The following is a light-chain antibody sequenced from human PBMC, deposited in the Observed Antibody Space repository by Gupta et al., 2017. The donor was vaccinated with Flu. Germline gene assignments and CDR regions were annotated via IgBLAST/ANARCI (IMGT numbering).Light chain of an antibody. Sequence: SELTQDPAVSVALGQTVRITCQGDSLRNSYASWSQQKPGQAPVLVIYAKNIRPSGIPDRFSGSSSGNTASLTITGAQAEDEADYYCNSRDSTDNHQAVFGGGTKLTVL. CDR2: AKN. CDR3: NSRDSTDNHQAV. J-gene: IGLJ2*01. V-gene: IGLV3-19*01. CDR1: SLRNSY.